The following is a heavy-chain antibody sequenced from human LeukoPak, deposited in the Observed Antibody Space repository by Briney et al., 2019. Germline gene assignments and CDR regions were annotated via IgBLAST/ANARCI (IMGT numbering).Heavy chain of an antibody. D-gene: IGHD3-22*01. Sequence: PGRSLRPSCAASGFTFSSYGMHWVRQAPGKGLEWVAVISYDGSNKYYADSVKGRFTISRDNSKNTLYLQMNSLRAEDTAVYYCAKSYYYDSSGYGPRGRYYYGMDVWGQGTTVTVSS. CDR1: GFTFSSYG. V-gene: IGHV3-30*18. J-gene: IGHJ6*02. CDR3: AKSYYYDSSGYGPRGRYYYGMDV. CDR2: ISYDGSNK.